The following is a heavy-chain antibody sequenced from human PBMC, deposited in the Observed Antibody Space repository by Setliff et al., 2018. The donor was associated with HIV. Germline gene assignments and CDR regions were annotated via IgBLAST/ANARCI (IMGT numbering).Heavy chain of an antibody. CDR2: INAGNGNT. J-gene: IGHJ4*02. CDR3: ARVAYYYDSSGYPCDY. D-gene: IGHD3-22*01. V-gene: IGHV1-3*01. Sequence: ASVKVSCKASGYTFTSYAMHWVRQAPGQRLEWMGWINAGNGNTKYSQKFQGRVTVTRDTSASTAYMELSSLRSEDTAVYYCARVAYYYDSSGYPCDYWGQGTLVTVSS. CDR1: GYTFTSYA.